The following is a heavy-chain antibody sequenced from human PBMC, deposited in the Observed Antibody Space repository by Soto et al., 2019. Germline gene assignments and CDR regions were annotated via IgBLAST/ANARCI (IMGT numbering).Heavy chain of an antibody. CDR1: GFTFSSYW. V-gene: IGHV3-7*01. J-gene: IGHJ3*02. D-gene: IGHD4-4*01. CDR3: ARPHMTTVTFNAFDI. Sequence: GGSLRLSCAASGFTFSSYWMSWVRQAPGKGLEWVANIKQDGSEKYYVDSVKGRCTISRDNAKNSLYLQMNSLRAEDTAVYYCARPHMTTVTFNAFDIWGQGTMVTVSS. CDR2: IKQDGSEK.